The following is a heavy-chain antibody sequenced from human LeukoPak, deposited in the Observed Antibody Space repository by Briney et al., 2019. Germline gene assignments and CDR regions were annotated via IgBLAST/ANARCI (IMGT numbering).Heavy chain of an antibody. CDR1: GGTFSSYA. J-gene: IGHJ5*02. CDR2: IIPIFGTA. D-gene: IGHD2-2*01. Sequence: GVSVKVSCKASGGTFSSYAISWVRQAPGQGLEWMGGIIPIFGTANYAQKFQGRVTITADESTSTAYMELSSLRSEDTAVYYCARDLDVVVPAAIWSGGSWFDPWGQGTLVTVSS. CDR3: ARDLDVVVPAAIWSGGSWFDP. V-gene: IGHV1-69*13.